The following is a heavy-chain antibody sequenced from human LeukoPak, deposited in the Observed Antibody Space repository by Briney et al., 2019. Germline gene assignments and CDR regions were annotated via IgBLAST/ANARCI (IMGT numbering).Heavy chain of an antibody. CDR1: GYTSTGYY. CDR3: ATHPGQDYYDSSGYYYYYYGMDV. Sequence: ASVKVSCKASGYTSTGYYMHWVRQAPGQGLEWMGWINPNSGGTNYAQKFQGRVTMTRDTSISTAYMELSRLRSDDTAVYYCATHPGQDYYDSSGYYYYYYGMDVWGQGTTVTVSS. CDR2: INPNSGGT. D-gene: IGHD3-22*01. V-gene: IGHV1-2*02. J-gene: IGHJ6*02.